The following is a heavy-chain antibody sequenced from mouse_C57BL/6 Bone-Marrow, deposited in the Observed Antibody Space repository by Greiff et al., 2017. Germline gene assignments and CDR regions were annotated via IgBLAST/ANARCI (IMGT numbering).Heavy chain of an antibody. D-gene: IGHD3-2*02. CDR2: IDPSDSYT. Sequence: QVQLQQPGAELVMPGASVKLSCKASGYTFTSYWMHWVKQRPGQGLEWIGEIDPSDSYTNYNQKFKGKSTLTVDKSSSTAYMQLSSLTSEDSAVYYCAKTAQAWKFAYWGQGTLVTVSA. J-gene: IGHJ3*01. V-gene: IGHV1-69*01. CDR1: GYTFTSYW. CDR3: AKTAQAWKFAY.